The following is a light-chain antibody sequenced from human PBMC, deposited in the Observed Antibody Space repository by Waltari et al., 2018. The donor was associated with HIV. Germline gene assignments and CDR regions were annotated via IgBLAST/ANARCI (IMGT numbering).Light chain of an antibody. V-gene: IGLV2-11*01. Sequence: QSALTQPRSVSGSPGQSVTFSCAGITFGLSAYNSVSWYQQRPRQAPQLILYNVNERPSGVPNRFSGSKSANTASLTISGLQAEDEATYFCCSYAGTYTWVFGGGTNLTV. CDR2: NVN. CDR3: CSYAGTYTWV. CDR1: TFGLSAYNS. J-gene: IGLJ3*02.